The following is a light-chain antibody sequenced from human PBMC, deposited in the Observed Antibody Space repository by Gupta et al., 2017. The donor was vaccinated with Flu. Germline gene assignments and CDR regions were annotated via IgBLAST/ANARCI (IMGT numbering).Light chain of an antibody. CDR3: QGGDRSSDNVV. CDR1: NIGSKS. CDR2: DDS. J-gene: IGLJ2*01. V-gene: IGLV3-21*03. Sequence: GKTDRSTGGGNNIGSKSVNWDQQKTGQAPVLVLYDDSDRHSGIPERFSGSNYGTTATVTTSRVEAGDEADYYCQGGDRSSDNVVFGGGTKLTVL.